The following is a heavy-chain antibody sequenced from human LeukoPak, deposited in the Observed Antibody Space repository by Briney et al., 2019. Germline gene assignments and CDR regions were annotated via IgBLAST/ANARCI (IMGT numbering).Heavy chain of an antibody. CDR1: GFTFSSYA. D-gene: IGHD2-8*01. CDR3: AKDLMLHWGNGYFDY. V-gene: IGHV3-23*01. Sequence: QAGGSLRLSCAASGFTFSSYAMSWVRQAPGKGLEWVSSFSGSGGSTHYADSVKGRFTISRDNSENTLYLQMNSLRAEDTAVYYCAKDLMLHWGNGYFDYWGQGTLVTVSS. CDR2: FSGSGGST. J-gene: IGHJ4*02.